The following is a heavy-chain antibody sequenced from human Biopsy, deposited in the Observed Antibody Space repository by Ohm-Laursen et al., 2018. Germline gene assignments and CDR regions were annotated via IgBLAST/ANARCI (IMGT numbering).Heavy chain of an antibody. CDR1: GYTFTGYH. D-gene: IGHD3-22*01. Sequence: GASVKVSCNASGYTFTGYHVHWVRQAPGQGLEWMGWINAKTGDTNYAQKFQGRVTMTRDTSISTAYVDLSSLRSDGTAVYYCTRGGYYYDSLAYYYWFDPWGQGTLVTVSS. CDR3: TRGGYYYDSLAYYYWFDP. CDR2: INAKTGDT. J-gene: IGHJ5*02. V-gene: IGHV1-2*02.